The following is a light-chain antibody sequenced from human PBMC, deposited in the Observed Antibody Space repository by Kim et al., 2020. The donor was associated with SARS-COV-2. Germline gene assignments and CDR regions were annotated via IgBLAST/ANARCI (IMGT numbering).Light chain of an antibody. CDR3: QQYYSTPPWT. CDR2: WAS. CDR1: LSLLHYSNNKNY. V-gene: IGKV4-1*01. J-gene: IGKJ1*01. Sequence: DIVMTQSPESLAVSLGERATINCKSRLSLLHYSNNKNYLAWYQQKAGQPPKLLISWASIRESGVPDRFSGSGSGTDFTLTINGLQAEDVAVYYCQQYYSTPPWTFGQGTKVDIK.